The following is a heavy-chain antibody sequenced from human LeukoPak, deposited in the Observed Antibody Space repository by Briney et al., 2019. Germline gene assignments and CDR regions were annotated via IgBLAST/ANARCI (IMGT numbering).Heavy chain of an antibody. J-gene: IGHJ4*02. CDR1: GFTFRSHA. Sequence: GGSLRLSCVGSGFTFRSHAMSWVRQAPEKGLEFVSGIYENGGTTYYADSVKGRFSISRDNSKNTLYLQMDSLRGEDTAVYFCAKDFRIGYSAHFDYWGQGALVTVSS. CDR3: AKDFRIGYSAHFDY. D-gene: IGHD2-21*01. CDR2: IYENGGTT. V-gene: IGHV3-23*01.